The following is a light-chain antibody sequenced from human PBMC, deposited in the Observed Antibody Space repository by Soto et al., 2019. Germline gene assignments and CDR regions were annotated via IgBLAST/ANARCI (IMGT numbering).Light chain of an antibody. Sequence: QSVLTQPAPVSGSPGQSITTSCTGTSSDVGGYNYVSWYQQHPGKAPKFMIYDVSNRPSGVSNRFSGSKSGNTASLTISGLQAEDEAEYYCCSYTTSNTRQIVFGTGTKVTVL. CDR3: CSYTTSNTRQIV. CDR1: SSDVGGYNY. CDR2: DVS. J-gene: IGLJ1*01. V-gene: IGLV2-14*01.